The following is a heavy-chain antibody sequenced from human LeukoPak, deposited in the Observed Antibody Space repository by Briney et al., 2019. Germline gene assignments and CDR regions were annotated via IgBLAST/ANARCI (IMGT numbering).Heavy chain of an antibody. D-gene: IGHD1-1*01. Sequence: GRSLRLSCAASGFTFSSYGMHWVRQAPGKGLEWVAVISYDGSNKYYADSVKGRFTISRDNSKNTLYLQMNSLRAEDTAVYYCAKDSTERETHDYWGQGTLVTVSS. V-gene: IGHV3-30*18. CDR3: AKDSTERETHDY. CDR2: ISYDGSNK. J-gene: IGHJ4*02. CDR1: GFTFSSYG.